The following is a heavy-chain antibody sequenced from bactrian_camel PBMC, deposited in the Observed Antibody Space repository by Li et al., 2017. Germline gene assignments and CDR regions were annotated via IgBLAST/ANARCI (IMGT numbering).Heavy chain of an antibody. D-gene: IGHD1*01. V-gene: IGHV3S53*01. J-gene: IGHJ4*01. CDR3: KVEYRSSALRIRSY. CDR1: GPTYSSCT. CDR2: LKSDGSE. Sequence: HVQLVESGGALVQPGGSLRLSCAASGPTYSSCTMGWHRQAPGKERDLVSTLKSDGSEYYAYSVQGRFTISRDDAKNTVNLQMNNLKPEDTAMYYCKVEYRSSALRIRSYWGRGTQVTVS.